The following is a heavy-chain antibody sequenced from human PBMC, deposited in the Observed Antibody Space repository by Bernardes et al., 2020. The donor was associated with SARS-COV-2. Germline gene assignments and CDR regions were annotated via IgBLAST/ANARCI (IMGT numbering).Heavy chain of an antibody. CDR3: ARGIQLWIGSPKLDY. V-gene: IGHV4-34*01. CDR2: INHSGST. CDR1: GGSFSGYY. Sequence: SETLSLTCAVYGGSFSGYYWSWIRQPPGKGLEWIGEINHSGSTNYNPSLKSRVTISVDTSKNQFSLKLSSVTAADTAVYYCARGIQLWIGSPKLDYGGQGTLVTVSS. J-gene: IGHJ4*02. D-gene: IGHD5-18*01.